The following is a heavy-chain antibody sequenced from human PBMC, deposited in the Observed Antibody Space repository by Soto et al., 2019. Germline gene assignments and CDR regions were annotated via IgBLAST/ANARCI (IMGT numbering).Heavy chain of an antibody. J-gene: IGHJ6*02. CDR3: ASDYNWNYDYYYYGMDV. V-gene: IGHV1-2*02. CDR2: INPNSGGT. D-gene: IGHD1-7*01. CDR1: GYTFTGYY. Sequence: ASVKVSCKASGYTFTGYYMHWVRQAPGQGLEWMGWINPNSGGTNYAQKFQGRVTMTRDTSISTAYMELSRLRSDDTAVYYCASDYNWNYDYYYYGMDVWGQGSTVTVFS.